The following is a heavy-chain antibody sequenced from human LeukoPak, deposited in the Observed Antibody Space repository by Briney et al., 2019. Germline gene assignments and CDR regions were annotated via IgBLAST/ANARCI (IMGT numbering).Heavy chain of an antibody. J-gene: IGHJ3*02. V-gene: IGHV1-46*01. CDR2: INPSGGST. CDR1: GYTVTSYY. Sequence: ASVKVSCKASGYTVTSYYMHWVRQAPGQGLEWMGIINPSGGSTSYAQKFQGRVTMTRDTSTSTVYMELSSLRSEDTAVYYCARRGSGWYFLDAFDIWGQGTMVTVSS. D-gene: IGHD6-19*01. CDR3: ARRGSGWYFLDAFDI.